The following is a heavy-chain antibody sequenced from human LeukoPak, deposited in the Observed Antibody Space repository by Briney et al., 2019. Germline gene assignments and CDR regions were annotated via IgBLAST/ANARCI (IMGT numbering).Heavy chain of an antibody. CDR2: IYSGGST. V-gene: IGHV3-53*05. CDR1: GFTVSSNY. Sequence: GGSLRLSRAASGFTVSSNYMSWVHQAPGKGLEWVSVIYSGGSTYYADSVKGRFTISRDNSKNTLYLQMNNLRAEDTAVYYCASETLDSLDYWGQGIVVTVSS. J-gene: IGHJ4*02. CDR3: ASETLDSLDY. D-gene: IGHD3-22*01.